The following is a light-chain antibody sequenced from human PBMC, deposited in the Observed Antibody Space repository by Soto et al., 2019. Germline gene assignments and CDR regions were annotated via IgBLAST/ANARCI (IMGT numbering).Light chain of an antibody. CDR2: DDS. V-gene: IGLV3-21*02. CDR3: QVWDRTATVV. CDR1: KIGTKG. Sequence: SYELTQPPSVSVAPGQTATLTCGGDKIGTKGVHWYQQKPGQAPVVVVYDDSDRPSGIPERFSGSGSGNTATLTITRVEAGDEADYYCQVWDRTATVVFGGGTKVTVL. J-gene: IGLJ2*01.